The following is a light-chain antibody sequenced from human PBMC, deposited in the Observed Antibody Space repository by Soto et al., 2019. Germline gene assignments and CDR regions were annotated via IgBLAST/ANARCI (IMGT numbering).Light chain of an antibody. J-gene: IGLJ3*02. CDR1: GSDVGSYGL. CDR3: CSYAGTSTWV. Sequence: QSVLTQPASLSGSPGQSITLSCTGTGSDVGSYGLVSWYQHHPGNAPTLVIYDGTKRPSGVSSRFSGSKSGYTASLTLSGLQAEDAADYYCCSYAGTSTWVFGGGTQLTVL. V-gene: IGLV2-23*01. CDR2: DGT.